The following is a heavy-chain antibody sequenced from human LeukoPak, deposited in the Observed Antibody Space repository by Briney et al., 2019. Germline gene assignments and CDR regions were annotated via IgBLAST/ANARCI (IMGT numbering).Heavy chain of an antibody. J-gene: IGHJ5*02. CDR2: INPNSGGT. Sequence: ASVKASCKASGYTFTGYYMHWVRQAPGQGLEWMGWINPNSGGTNYAQKFQGRVTMTRDTSISTAYMELSRLRSDDTAVYYCASQGGVYYYDSSGYHKNNWFDPWGQGTLVTVSS. CDR3: ASQGGVYYYDSSGYHKNNWFDP. CDR1: GYTFTGYY. V-gene: IGHV1-2*02. D-gene: IGHD3-22*01.